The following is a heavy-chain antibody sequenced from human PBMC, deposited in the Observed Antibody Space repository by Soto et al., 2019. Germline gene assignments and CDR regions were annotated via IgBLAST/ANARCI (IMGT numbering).Heavy chain of an antibody. J-gene: IGHJ6*02. Sequence: GGSLRLSCAASGFTIGDYWMSWVRQAPGKGLEWVANIKQDGSEKYYVDSVKGRFTISRDSAKNSLYLQMNSLRAEDTAVYYCAREQSGCSSTSCYKRESYYYYYGMDVWGQGTTVTVSS. CDR1: GFTIGDYW. CDR3: AREQSGCSSTSCYKRESYYYYYGMDV. V-gene: IGHV3-7*03. CDR2: IKQDGSEK. D-gene: IGHD2-2*02.